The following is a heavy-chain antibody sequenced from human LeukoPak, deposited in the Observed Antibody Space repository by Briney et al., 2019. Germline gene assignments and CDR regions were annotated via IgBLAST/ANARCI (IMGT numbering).Heavy chain of an antibody. Sequence: RGSLRLSCAASGFTFSDYYMSWIRQAPGKGLEWVSYISSSGSTIYYADSVKGRFTISRDNSKNTLYLQMNSLRAEDTAVYYCAREVAVGATTPFDYWGQGTLVTVSS. CDR2: ISSSGSTI. D-gene: IGHD1-26*01. V-gene: IGHV3-11*04. J-gene: IGHJ4*02. CDR1: GFTFSDYY. CDR3: AREVAVGATTPFDY.